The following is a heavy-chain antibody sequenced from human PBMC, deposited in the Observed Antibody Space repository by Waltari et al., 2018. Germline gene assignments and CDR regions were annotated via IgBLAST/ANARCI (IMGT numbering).Heavy chain of an antibody. D-gene: IGHD6-13*01. CDR3: ARVARKTYSSPVPGRDYYYGMDV. V-gene: IGHV3-74*01. J-gene: IGHJ6*02. Sequence: EEQLVESGGGLIQPGESLRVSCVVSGFTFSRYWMNWVRQAPGQGLVWVERMNSDGSDTSYADSVKGRFTISRDNAKNTVYLQMKSLRAEDTAVYYCARVARKTYSSPVPGRDYYYGMDVWGLGTTVTVSS. CDR1: GFTFSRYW. CDR2: MNSDGSDT.